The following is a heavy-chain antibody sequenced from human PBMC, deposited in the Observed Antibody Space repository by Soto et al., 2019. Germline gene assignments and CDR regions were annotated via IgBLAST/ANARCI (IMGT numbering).Heavy chain of an antibody. Sequence: EEQLVESGGGLVQPGGSLRLSCAASGFTFSNYWMHWVRQVPGKGLLWVSRINGDGSNTKYADSVRGRFTISRDNAKNTLYLQMNSLRADDTAVYYCVRRRSTTLGGGDAFAVWGQGTVVTVSS. D-gene: IGHD1-1*01. J-gene: IGHJ3*01. CDR3: VRRRSTTLGGGDAFAV. CDR1: GFTFSNYW. CDR2: INGDGSNT. V-gene: IGHV3-74*03.